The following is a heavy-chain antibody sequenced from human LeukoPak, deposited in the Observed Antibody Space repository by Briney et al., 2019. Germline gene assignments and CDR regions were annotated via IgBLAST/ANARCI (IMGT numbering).Heavy chain of an antibody. CDR1: GGSISSGGYS. V-gene: IGHV4-30-2*01. Sequence: PSQTLSLTCAVSGGSISSGGYSWRWIRQPPGKGLEWIGYIYHSGSTYYNPSLKSRVTISVDRSKNQFSLKLSSVTAADTAVYYCARASQGIDYWGQGTLVTVSS. D-gene: IGHD2/OR15-2a*01. J-gene: IGHJ4*02. CDR3: ARASQGIDY. CDR2: IYHSGST.